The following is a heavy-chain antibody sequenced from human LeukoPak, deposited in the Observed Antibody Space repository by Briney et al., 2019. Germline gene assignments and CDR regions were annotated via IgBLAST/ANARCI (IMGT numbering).Heavy chain of an antibody. D-gene: IGHD4-23*01. V-gene: IGHV4-4*07. Sequence: PSETLSLTCTVSGGSISSYYWRWIRQPAGKGLEWIGRIYTSGSTNYNLSLKSRVTTSVDTSKNQFSLKLSSVTAADTAVYYCAGGGLHDYGGFDYWGQGTLVTVSS. CDR1: GGSISSYY. CDR2: IYTSGST. J-gene: IGHJ4*02. CDR3: AGGGLHDYGGFDY.